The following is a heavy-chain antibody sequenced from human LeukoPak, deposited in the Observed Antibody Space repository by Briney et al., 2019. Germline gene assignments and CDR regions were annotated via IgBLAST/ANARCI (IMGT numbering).Heavy chain of an antibody. Sequence: GGSLRLSCAASGFTFSSYSMNWVRQAPGNGLEWVSSISSSSSYIYYADSVKGRFTISRDNAKNSLYLQMNSLRAEDTAVYYCARDDSVLLWFGEFVDALDIWGQGTMVTVSS. D-gene: IGHD3-10*01. CDR3: ARDDSVLLWFGEFVDALDI. J-gene: IGHJ3*02. CDR2: ISSSSSYI. CDR1: GFTFSSYS. V-gene: IGHV3-21*01.